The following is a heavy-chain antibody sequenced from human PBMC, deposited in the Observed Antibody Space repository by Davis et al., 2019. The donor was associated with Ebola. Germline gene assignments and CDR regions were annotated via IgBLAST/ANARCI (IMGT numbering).Heavy chain of an antibody. CDR1: GGTFSSYA. CDR3: ARDDYGDNWFDP. V-gene: IGHV1-69*13. J-gene: IGHJ5*02. Sequence: SVKVSCKASGGTFSSYAISWVRQAPGQGREWMGGIIPIFGTANYAQKFHGRVTTTADESTSTAYMELSSLRSEDTAVYYCARDDYGDNWFDPWRQGTLVTVSS. D-gene: IGHD4-17*01. CDR2: IIPIFGTA.